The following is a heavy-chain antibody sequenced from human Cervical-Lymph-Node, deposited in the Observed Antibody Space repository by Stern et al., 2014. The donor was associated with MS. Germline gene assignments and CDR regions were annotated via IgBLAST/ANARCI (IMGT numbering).Heavy chain of an antibody. D-gene: IGHD3-22*01. CDR2: IYYSGST. Sequence: VQLVESGPGLVKPSQTLSLTCTVSGGSISSGGYYWSWIRQHPGKGLEWIGYIYYSGSTYYNPSLKSRVTISVDTSKNQFSLKLSSVTAADTAVYYCASSYYYDSSATSGGMDVWGQGTTVTVSS. V-gene: IGHV4-31*03. CDR1: GGSISSGGYY. CDR3: ASSYYYDSSATSGGMDV. J-gene: IGHJ6*02.